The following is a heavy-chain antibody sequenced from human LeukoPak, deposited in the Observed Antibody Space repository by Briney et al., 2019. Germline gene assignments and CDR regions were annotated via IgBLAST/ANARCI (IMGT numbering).Heavy chain of an antibody. Sequence: SETLSLTCTVSGGSISNYYWSWIRQPPGKGLEWIGYIYYSGSTNYNPSLKSRVTISVDTSKNQFSLKLSSVTAADTAVYYCARDRGPGYADYWGQGTLVTVSS. J-gene: IGHJ4*02. D-gene: IGHD2-8*01. CDR3: ARDRGPGYADY. V-gene: IGHV4-59*01. CDR1: GGSISNYY. CDR2: IYYSGST.